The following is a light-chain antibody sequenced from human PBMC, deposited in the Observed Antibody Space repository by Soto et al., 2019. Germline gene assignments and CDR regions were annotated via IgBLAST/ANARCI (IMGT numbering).Light chain of an antibody. V-gene: IGKV1-39*01. CDR1: KSISTS. Sequence: DIQMTQSPSSLSASVGDRVTISCRASKSISTSLHWYQQKPGKAPKLLIYAASSLQSGVQSRFSGSGAGTDLHLTIRSLQPEDFATYYCHQCYNLPFTFGGGTKVEIK. CDR3: HQCYNLPFT. J-gene: IGKJ4*01. CDR2: AAS.